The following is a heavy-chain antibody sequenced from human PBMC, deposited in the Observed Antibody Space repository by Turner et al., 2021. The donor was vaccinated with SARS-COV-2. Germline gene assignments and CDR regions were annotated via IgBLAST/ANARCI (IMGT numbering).Heavy chain of an antibody. CDR2: IYYSVRT. CDR3: ARNSPKWYYYDSSGYYDY. J-gene: IGHJ4*02. V-gene: IGHV4-39*01. CDR1: GGSISSRSYF. D-gene: IGHD3-22*01. Sequence: QLQLQESFQGLVKPSATLSLSCTVSGGSISSRSYFWGWNSQPPGKGLEWNGRIYYSVRTYHNPSLKSRVTITVDTSKYQFTWKLSSVTAADTAVYYCARNSPKWYYYDSSGYYDYWGQGTLVTVSS.